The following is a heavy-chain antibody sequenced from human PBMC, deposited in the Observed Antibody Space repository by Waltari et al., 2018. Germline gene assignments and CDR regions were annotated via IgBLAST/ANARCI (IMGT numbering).Heavy chain of an antibody. D-gene: IGHD4-4*01. Sequence: QVQLQESGPGLVKPSEALSLTCNVSGCPISGYYWSWIRQPPGRGLEWIGYIYYTGSTNYNPSLKSRVTISLDTPKNQFSLRLSSVTATDTAVYYCVRFIRLQLDWFDPWGQGALVTVSS. CDR2: IYYTGST. J-gene: IGHJ5*02. CDR3: VRFIRLQLDWFDP. V-gene: IGHV4-59*08. CDR1: GCPISGYY.